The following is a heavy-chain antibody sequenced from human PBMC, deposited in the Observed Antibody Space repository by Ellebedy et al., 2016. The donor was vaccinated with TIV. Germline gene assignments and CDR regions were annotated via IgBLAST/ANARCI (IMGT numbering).Heavy chain of an antibody. CDR1: GGTFSSYA. Sequence: AASVKVSCKASGGTFSSYAISWVRQAPGQGLEWMGRIIPILGIANYAQKFQGRVTITADKSTSTAYMELSSLRSEDTAVHYCARDQSHWWHWGQGTLVTVSS. D-gene: IGHD2-8*02. J-gene: IGHJ4*02. V-gene: IGHV1-69*04. CDR2: IIPILGIA. CDR3: ARDQSHWWH.